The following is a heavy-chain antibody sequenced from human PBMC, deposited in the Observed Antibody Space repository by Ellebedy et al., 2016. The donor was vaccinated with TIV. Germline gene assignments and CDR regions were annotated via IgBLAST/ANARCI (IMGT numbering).Heavy chain of an antibody. J-gene: IGHJ4*02. V-gene: IGHV4-59*01. CDR1: GGSISSYY. Sequence: SETLSLTXTVSGGSISSYYWSWIRQPPGKGLEWIGYIFYIGSTNYNPSLKSRVTISVDTSKNHFSLKLSSVTAADTAVYYCARAVGYSVDYWGQGTLVTVSS. CDR2: IFYIGST. D-gene: IGHD5-12*01. CDR3: ARAVGYSVDY.